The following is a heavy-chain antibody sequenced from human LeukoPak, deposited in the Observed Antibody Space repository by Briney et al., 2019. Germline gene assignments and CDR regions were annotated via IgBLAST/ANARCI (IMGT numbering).Heavy chain of an antibody. CDR2: MYDSGGT. Sequence: SETLSLTCSVSGGSVSSYYWSWIRQPPGKGLEWIGYMYDSGGTNYNPSLKGRVTMSVDTSKNQLSLRLSSVTAADTAVYYCARDFGYYDSSGYYQDNAFDIWGQGTMVTVSS. J-gene: IGHJ3*02. V-gene: IGHV4-59*02. CDR1: GGSVSSYY. D-gene: IGHD3-22*01. CDR3: ARDFGYYDSSGYYQDNAFDI.